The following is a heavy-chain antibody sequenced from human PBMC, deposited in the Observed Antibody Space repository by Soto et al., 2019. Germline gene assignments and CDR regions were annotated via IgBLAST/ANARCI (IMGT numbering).Heavy chain of an antibody. J-gene: IGHJ6*02. V-gene: IGHV4-59*08. Sequence: PSETLSHTCTVSGGSISSYYWRWIRQPPGKGLEWIGYIYYSGSTNYNPSLKSRVTISVDTSKNQFSLKLSSVTAADTAVYYCAGEGTWSGYYYYGMDVWGQGTTVT. CDR3: AGEGTWSGYYYYGMDV. CDR1: GGSISSYY. D-gene: IGHD1-1*01. CDR2: IYYSGST.